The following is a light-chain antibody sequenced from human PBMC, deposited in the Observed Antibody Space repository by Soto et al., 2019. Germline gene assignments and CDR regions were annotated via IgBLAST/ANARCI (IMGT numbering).Light chain of an antibody. Sequence: DIQMTQSPSSVSASVGDRITITCRASQDIGGRLAWFQQKPGKAPQXPIQAASILQSGVPSRFSGSGSETEVTITISGLQPGDAETYDGQQYNSYSPTFGQGTKVDIK. CDR1: QDIGGR. CDR2: AAS. V-gene: IGKV1-5*01. CDR3: QQYNSYSPT. J-gene: IGKJ1*01.